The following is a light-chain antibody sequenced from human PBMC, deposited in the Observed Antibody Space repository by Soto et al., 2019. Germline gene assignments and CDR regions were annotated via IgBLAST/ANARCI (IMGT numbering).Light chain of an antibody. Sequence: EIVLTQSPGTLSLTPGERATLSCRASQSVPGNYLAWLQHKPGQAPRLLIYGASNRATDTPARFSGSGSGTDFTLTITKLEPEDFAVYYCHPYTSPPWTLGQGTRLEIK. J-gene: IGKJ1*01. CDR2: GAS. CDR1: QSVPGNY. V-gene: IGKV3-20*01. CDR3: HPYTSPPWT.